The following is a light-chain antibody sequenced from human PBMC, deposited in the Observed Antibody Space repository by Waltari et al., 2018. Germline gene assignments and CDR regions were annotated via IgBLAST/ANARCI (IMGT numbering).Light chain of an antibody. CDR3: CSYAGRSTLEV. Sequence: QSALTQPASVSGSPGQSITISCTGTSSDVGSYNLVSWYQQHPGKAPKLMIFEVSKRPSWFSNRFSGSKSGNTASLTISGLQAEDEADYYCCSYAGRSTLEVFGTGTKVTVL. V-gene: IGLV2-23*02. CDR2: EVS. J-gene: IGLJ1*01. CDR1: SSDVGSYNL.